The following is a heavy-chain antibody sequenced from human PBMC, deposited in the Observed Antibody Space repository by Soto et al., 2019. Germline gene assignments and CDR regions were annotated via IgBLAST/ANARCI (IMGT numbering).Heavy chain of an antibody. CDR2: ISTNGRSK. Sequence: GGSLRLSCAASGFTFTRYSMNWVRQAPGKGLEWIADISTNGRSKSYAASVRGRFTISRDNTKNSMYLQMNSLRDDDTAVYYCVRDRDLRDYYGMDVWGQGTTVTVSS. J-gene: IGHJ6*02. V-gene: IGHV3-48*02. CDR1: GFTFTRYS. D-gene: IGHD3-10*01. CDR3: VRDRDLRDYYGMDV.